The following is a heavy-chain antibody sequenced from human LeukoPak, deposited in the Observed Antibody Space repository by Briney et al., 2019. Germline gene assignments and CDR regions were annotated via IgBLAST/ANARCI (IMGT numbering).Heavy chain of an antibody. V-gene: IGHV1-3*01. CDR1: GYTFSSYA. J-gene: IGHJ4*02. D-gene: IGHD2-8*01. CDR2: INAGNGNT. CDR3: ARGHLDIVLMVYAIYGYFDY. Sequence: ASVTVSCKASGYTFSSYAMHWVRQAPGQRLEWMGWINAGNGNTKYSQKIQGRVTITRDTSASTAYMELSSLRSEDTAVYYCARGHLDIVLMVYAIYGYFDYWGQGTLVTVSS.